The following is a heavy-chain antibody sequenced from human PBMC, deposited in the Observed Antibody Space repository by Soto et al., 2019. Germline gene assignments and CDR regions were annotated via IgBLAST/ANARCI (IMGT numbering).Heavy chain of an antibody. J-gene: IGHJ4*02. CDR1: GFTVSISY. CDR3: AQREDY. V-gene: IGHV3-23*01. Sequence: GESLKISCAASGFTVSISYMSWVRQAPGKGLEWVSVISGSGGSTYYADSVKGRFTISRDNSKNTLYLQMNSLRAEDTAVYYCAQREDYWGQGTLVTVSS. CDR2: ISGSGGST.